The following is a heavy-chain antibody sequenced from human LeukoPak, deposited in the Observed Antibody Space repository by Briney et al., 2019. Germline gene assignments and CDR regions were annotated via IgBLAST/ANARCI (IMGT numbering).Heavy chain of an antibody. V-gene: IGHV1-69-2*01. CDR2: VDPEDGET. D-gene: IGHD2-8*01. Sequence: GASVKVSCKASGYTFTGYYMHWVRQAPGQGLEWMGLVDPEDGETIYAEKFQGRVTITADTSTDTAYMELSSLRSEDTAVYYCATLQGYCTNGVCFQREFDYWGQGTLVTVSS. CDR1: GYTFTGYY. CDR3: ATLQGYCTNGVCFQREFDY. J-gene: IGHJ4*02.